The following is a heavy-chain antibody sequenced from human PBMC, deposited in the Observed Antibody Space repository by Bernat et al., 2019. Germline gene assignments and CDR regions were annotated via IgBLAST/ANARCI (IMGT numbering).Heavy chain of an antibody. Sequence: LVESGGGLVQPGGSLRLSCAASGLTFSTYWMSWVRQAPGKGLEWVANIKYDGGEQYYVDSVKGRFTVSRDNAKNFLFLQMNSLRAEDTAVYYCATSPLGGFPLGYWGQGTLVTVSS. CDR2: IKYDGGEQ. J-gene: IGHJ4*02. V-gene: IGHV3-7*01. CDR3: ATSPLGGFPLGY. D-gene: IGHD3-16*01. CDR1: GLTFSTYW.